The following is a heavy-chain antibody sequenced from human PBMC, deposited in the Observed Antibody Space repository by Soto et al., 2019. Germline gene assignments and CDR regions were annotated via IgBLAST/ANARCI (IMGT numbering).Heavy chain of an antibody. CDR3: AKEEGITIFGVVIGYYYYGMDV. CDR1: GFTFSSYG. CDR2: ISYDGSNK. Sequence: GGSLRLSCAASGFTFSSYGMHWVRQAPGKGLEWVAVISYDGSNKYYADSVKGRFTISRDNSKNTLYLQMNSLRAEDTAVYYCAKEEGITIFGVVIGYYYYGMDVWGQGTTVT. D-gene: IGHD3-3*01. V-gene: IGHV3-30*18. J-gene: IGHJ6*02.